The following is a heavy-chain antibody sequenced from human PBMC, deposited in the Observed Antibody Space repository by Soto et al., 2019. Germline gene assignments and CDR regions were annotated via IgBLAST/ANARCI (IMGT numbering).Heavy chain of an antibody. CDR1: GFSFDDYA. CDR3: AKAPYGDYSSDAFDI. CDR2: IRWNSGSK. Sequence: EVQLVESGGGLVQPGRSLRLSCAASGFSFDDYAMHWVRQAPGKGLEWVSGIRWNSGSKGYADSVKGRFTSSRDNAKNSLYLQMNSLRPEDTALYYCAKAPYGDYSSDAFDIWGQGTMVTVSS. V-gene: IGHV3-9*01. D-gene: IGHD4-17*01. J-gene: IGHJ3*02.